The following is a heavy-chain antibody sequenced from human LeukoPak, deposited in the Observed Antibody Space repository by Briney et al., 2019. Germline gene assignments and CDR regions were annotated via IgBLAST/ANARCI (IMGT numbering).Heavy chain of an antibody. CDR1: GGSISSYY. D-gene: IGHD2-2*01. J-gene: IGHJ4*02. CDR2: IYYSGST. Sequence: SETLSLTCTVSGGSISSYYWSWIRQPPGKGLEWIGYIYYSGSTNYNPSLKSRVTISVDTSKNQFSLKLSSVTAADTAVYYCARMWADCSSTSCYYLFDYWGQGTLVTVSS. CDR3: ARMWADCSSTSCYYLFDY. V-gene: IGHV4-59*08.